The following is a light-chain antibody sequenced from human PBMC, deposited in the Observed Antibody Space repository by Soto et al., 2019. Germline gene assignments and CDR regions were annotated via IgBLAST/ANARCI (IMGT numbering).Light chain of an antibody. Sequence: PGQRLTISCSGSTSNILRNYVYWYRQLPGTAPRLLISMNDQRPSGVPDRFSGSKSGTSASLAISGLRSEDEADYYCASWDDSLSGYVFGTGTKV. J-gene: IGLJ1*01. CDR1: TSNILRNY. CDR3: ASWDDSLSGYV. V-gene: IGLV1-47*01. CDR2: MND.